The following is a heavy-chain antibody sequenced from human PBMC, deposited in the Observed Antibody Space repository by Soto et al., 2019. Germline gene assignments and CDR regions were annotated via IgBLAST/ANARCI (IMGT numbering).Heavy chain of an antibody. J-gene: IGHJ4*02. Sequence: PGGSLRLSCAASGFTFSSYAMHWVRQAPGKGLEWVAVISYDGSIKYYADSVKGRFTISRDNSKNTLFVQMNSLRPEDTAVYYCARGIQLWIEAPSFDYWGQGTLVTVSS. CDR2: ISYDGSIK. V-gene: IGHV3-30-3*01. CDR3: ARGIQLWIEAPSFDY. CDR1: GFTFSSYA. D-gene: IGHD5-18*01.